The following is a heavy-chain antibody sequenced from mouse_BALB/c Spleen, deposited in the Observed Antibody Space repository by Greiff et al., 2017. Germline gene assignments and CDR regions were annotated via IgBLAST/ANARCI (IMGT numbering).Heavy chain of an antibody. CDR3: ASHKFFAY. J-gene: IGHJ3*01. CDR2: IDPANGNT. CDR1: GFNIKDTY. Sequence: VQLKQSGAELVKPGASVKLSCTASGFNIKDTYMHWVKQRPEQGLEWIGRIDPANGNTKYDPKFQGKATITADTSSNTAYLQLSSLTSEDTAVYYCASHKFFAYWGQGTLVTVSA. V-gene: IGHV14-3*02.